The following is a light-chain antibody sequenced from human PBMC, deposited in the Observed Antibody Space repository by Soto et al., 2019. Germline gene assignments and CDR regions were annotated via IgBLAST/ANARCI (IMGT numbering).Light chain of an antibody. Sequence: DIQMTQSPSSLSASGGDRVTITCQASQDITNYLNWYQQKPGKAPKILIYDASVLEAGVPSRFSGGGSGTHFTLTITSLQAEDVATYYCQQFDNLPLTFGGGTNVEIK. J-gene: IGKJ4*01. CDR2: DAS. CDR3: QQFDNLPLT. CDR1: QDITNY. V-gene: IGKV1-33*01.